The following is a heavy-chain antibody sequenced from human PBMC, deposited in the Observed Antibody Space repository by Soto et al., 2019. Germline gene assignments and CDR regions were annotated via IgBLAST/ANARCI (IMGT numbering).Heavy chain of an antibody. CDR3: AKEIYKGAAGTLLDY. Sequence: QVQLVESGGGVVQPGRSLRLSCAASGFTFSSYGMHWVRQAPGKGLEWVAVISYDGSNNYYADSVKGRFTISRDNSKNTLYLEMDSLRAEDTAVYYCAKEIYKGAAGTLLDYWGQGTPVTVSS. J-gene: IGHJ4*02. V-gene: IGHV3-30*18. CDR1: GFTFSSYG. D-gene: IGHD6-13*01. CDR2: ISYDGSNN.